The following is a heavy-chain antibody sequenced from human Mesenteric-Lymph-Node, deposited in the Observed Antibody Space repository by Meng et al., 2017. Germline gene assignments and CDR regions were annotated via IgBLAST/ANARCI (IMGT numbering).Heavy chain of an antibody. CDR2: ISSSGSTI. D-gene: IGHD5-24*01. CDR1: GFTFSSYE. V-gene: IGHV3-48*03. Sequence: GGSLRLSCAASGFTFSSYEMNWVRQAPGKGLEWVSYISSSGSTIYYADSVKGRFTISRDNAKNSLYLQMNSLRAEDTAVYYCAKNSPPRMATSKYFQHWGQGTLVTVSS. CDR3: AKNSPPRMATSKYFQH. J-gene: IGHJ1*01.